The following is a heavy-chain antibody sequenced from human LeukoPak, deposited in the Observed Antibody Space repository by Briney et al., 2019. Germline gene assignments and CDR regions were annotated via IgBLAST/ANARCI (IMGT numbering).Heavy chain of an antibody. D-gene: IGHD4-17*01. Sequence: PGRSLKLSCAASGFTFSSYGMHWVRQAPGKGLEWVAVIWYDGSNKYYADSVKGRFTISRDNSKNTLYLQMNSLRAEDTAVYYCATGDYAPGYWGQGTLVTVSS. CDR3: ATGDYAPGY. V-gene: IGHV3-33*01. J-gene: IGHJ4*02. CDR1: GFTFSSYG. CDR2: IWYDGSNK.